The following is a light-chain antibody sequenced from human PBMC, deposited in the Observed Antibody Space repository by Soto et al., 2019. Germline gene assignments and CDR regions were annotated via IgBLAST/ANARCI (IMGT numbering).Light chain of an antibody. CDR2: GAS. V-gene: IGKV3-20*01. J-gene: IGKJ1*01. Sequence: ETVLTQSPGTLSLSAGERATLSCRASQSVSSSYLAWYQQKPGQAPRLLIYGASSRATGIPDRFSGSGSGTDFTLTISRLEPEDFAVYYCQQYGSSPLTFGQGTKVDIK. CDR1: QSVSSSY. CDR3: QQYGSSPLT.